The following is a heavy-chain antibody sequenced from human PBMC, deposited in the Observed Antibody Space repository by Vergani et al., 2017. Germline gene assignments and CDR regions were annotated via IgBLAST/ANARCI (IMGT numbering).Heavy chain of an antibody. CDR2: INHRGST. D-gene: IGHD4-17*01. CDR1: GGSFSGYY. V-gene: IGHV4-34*01. Sequence: QVQLQQWGAGLLKPSETLSLTCAVYGGSFSGYYWSWIRQPPGKGLKWIGEINHRGSTNYNPSLKSRVTISVDKSKNQFSLNLTSVTAADTAVYYCARDRGEYGDNQYYYYYMDVWGKGTTVTVSS. CDR3: ARDRGEYGDNQYYYYYMDV. J-gene: IGHJ6*03.